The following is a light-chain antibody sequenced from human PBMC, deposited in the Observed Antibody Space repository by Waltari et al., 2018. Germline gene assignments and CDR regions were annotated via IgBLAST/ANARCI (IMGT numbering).Light chain of an antibody. CDR3: QQYGNSLWT. J-gene: IGKJ1*01. CDR1: QGGSDNY. Sequence: EIVLTQSPTTLSWSPGERATLSCRASQGGSDNYLAWYQQRPGQAPRLLIFDASSRASGILDMFSAGGSGTDFTLTSRGLEPEDPAVYYCQQYGNSLWTCGQGTRVEI. CDR2: DAS. V-gene: IGKV3-20*01.